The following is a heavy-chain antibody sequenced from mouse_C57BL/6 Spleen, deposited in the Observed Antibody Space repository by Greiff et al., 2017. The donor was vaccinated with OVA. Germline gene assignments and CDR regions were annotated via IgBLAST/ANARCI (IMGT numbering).Heavy chain of an antibody. Sequence: EVQLKESGPELVKPGASVKISCKASGYSFTDYNMNWVKQSNGKSLEWIGVINPNYGTTRYNQKFKGKATLTVDQSSSTAYMQLNSLTSEDSAVYYCARSYYYGSSPPFDYWGQGTTLTVSS. CDR1: GYSFTDYN. CDR3: ARSYYYGSSPPFDY. V-gene: IGHV1-39*01. D-gene: IGHD1-1*01. CDR2: INPNYGTT. J-gene: IGHJ2*01.